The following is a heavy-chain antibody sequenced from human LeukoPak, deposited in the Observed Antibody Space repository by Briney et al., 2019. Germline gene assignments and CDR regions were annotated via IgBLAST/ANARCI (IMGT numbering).Heavy chain of an antibody. CDR3: ARATYCSGDSCYSGIFDY. D-gene: IGHD2-15*01. Sequence: SETLSLTCAVYGGSFSGYYWSWIRQPPGKGLEWIGEINHSGTTNYNPSLKSRVTISVDTSKNQFSLKLSSVTAADTAVYYCARATYCSGDSCYSGIFDYWGQGTLVTVSS. CDR1: GGSFSGYY. J-gene: IGHJ4*02. CDR2: INHSGTT. V-gene: IGHV4-34*01.